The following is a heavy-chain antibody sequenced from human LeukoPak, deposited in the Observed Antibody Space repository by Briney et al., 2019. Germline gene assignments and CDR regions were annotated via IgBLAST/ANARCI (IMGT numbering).Heavy chain of an antibody. J-gene: IGHJ4*02. CDR3: AKDGGSYSANYGGAAESDN. CDR1: GFTFSSYA. CDR2: VSGYGGRS. V-gene: IGHV3-23*01. D-gene: IGHD1-26*01. Sequence: GGSLRLSCAASGFTFSSYAMTWVRQAPGKGLEWVTAVSGYGGRSYYADSVKGRFTISRDNSKNTLYLQMNSLRAEDTAVYYCAKDGGSYSANYGGAAESDNWGQGTLVTVSS.